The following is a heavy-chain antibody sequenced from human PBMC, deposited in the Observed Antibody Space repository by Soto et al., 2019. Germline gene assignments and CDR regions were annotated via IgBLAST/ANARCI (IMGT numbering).Heavy chain of an antibody. CDR1: GGSISSGGYY. V-gene: IGHV4-31*03. J-gene: IGHJ4*02. Sequence: SETLSLTCTVSGGSISSGGYYWSWIRQHPGKGLEWIGYIYYSGSTYYNPSLKSRVTISVDTSKNQFSLKLSSVTAADTAVYYCARDSYSGVPAAHDYFDYWGQGTLVTVSS. CDR3: ARDSYSGVPAAHDYFDY. D-gene: IGHD2-2*01. CDR2: IYYSGST.